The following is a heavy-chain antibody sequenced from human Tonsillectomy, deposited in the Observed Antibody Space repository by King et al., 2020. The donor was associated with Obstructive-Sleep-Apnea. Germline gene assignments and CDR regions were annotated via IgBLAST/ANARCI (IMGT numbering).Heavy chain of an antibody. Sequence: VQLVESGGGLVQPGGSLRLSCAASGFTFSRYWMSWVRQAPGKGLEWVANIKQDGSEKYYVDSVKGRFTISRDNAKNSLYLQMNSLRAEDTAVYYCARDDSYGAYYNGMDVWGQGTTVTVSS. J-gene: IGHJ6*02. CDR1: GFTFSRYW. D-gene: IGHD5-18*01. CDR2: IKQDGSEK. CDR3: ARDDSYGAYYNGMDV. V-gene: IGHV3-7*01.